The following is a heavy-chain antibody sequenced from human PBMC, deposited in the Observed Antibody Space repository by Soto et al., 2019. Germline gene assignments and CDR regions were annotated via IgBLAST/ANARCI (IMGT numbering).Heavy chain of an antibody. V-gene: IGHV1-18*01. Sequence: ASVKVSCKASGYTFTSYGISWVRQAPGQGLEWMGWISAYNGNTNYAQKLQGRVTMTTDTSTSTAYMELRSLRSDDTAVYYCARDIVATIRDASYYYYGMDVWGQGTTVTVSS. J-gene: IGHJ6*02. CDR2: ISAYNGNT. CDR3: ARDIVATIRDASYYYYGMDV. D-gene: IGHD5-12*01. CDR1: GYTFTSYG.